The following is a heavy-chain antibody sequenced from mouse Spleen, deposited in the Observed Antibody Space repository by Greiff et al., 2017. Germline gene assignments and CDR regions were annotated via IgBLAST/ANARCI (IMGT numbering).Heavy chain of an antibody. CDR3: ARPGSNPAWFAY. V-gene: IGHV5-12*02. CDR2: ISNGGGST. D-gene: IGHD1-1*01. Sequence: EVKLVESGGGLVQPGGSLKLSCATSGFTFSDYYMYWVRQTPEKRLEWVAYISNGGGSTYYPDTVKGRFTISRDNAKNTLYLQMSRLKSEDTAMYYCARPGSNPAWFAYWGQGTLVTVSA. J-gene: IGHJ3*01. CDR1: GFTFSDYY.